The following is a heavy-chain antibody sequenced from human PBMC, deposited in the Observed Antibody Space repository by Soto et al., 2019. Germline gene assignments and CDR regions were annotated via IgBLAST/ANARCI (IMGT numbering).Heavy chain of an antibody. CDR3: ARDGSGSSVWFDP. Sequence: QVQLQESGPGLVKPSETLSLTCTVSGGSMSSYYWSWIRQPPGKGLEWSGYIYYSGSTIYNPSLKSRVTISVATSKNQFSLTLSSVTAADTAVYYCARDGSGSSVWFDPWGQGTLVTVSS. D-gene: IGHD3-10*01. V-gene: IGHV4-59*01. J-gene: IGHJ5*02. CDR2: IYYSGST. CDR1: GGSMSSYY.